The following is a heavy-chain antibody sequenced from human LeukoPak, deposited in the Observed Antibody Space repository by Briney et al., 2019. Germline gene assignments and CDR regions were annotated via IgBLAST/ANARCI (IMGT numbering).Heavy chain of an antibody. CDR1: GYSFTIYW. V-gene: IGHV5-51*01. CDR3: ARGSAAADYYFDC. D-gene: IGHD6-13*01. J-gene: IGHJ4*02. Sequence: GESLKISCTGSGYSFTIYWIRCVRQMPGKVHEWLGDIYPGDSDTRYSPSFQGQVTISADKSISTAHLQWSSLKASDTAMYYCARGSAAADYYFDCWGQGTLVTVSS. CDR2: IYPGDSDT.